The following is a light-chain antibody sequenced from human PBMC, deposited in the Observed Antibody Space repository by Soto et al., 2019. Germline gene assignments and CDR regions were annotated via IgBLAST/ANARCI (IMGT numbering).Light chain of an antibody. CDR2: DAS. V-gene: IGKV3-11*01. CDR3: QQRSYWPLT. J-gene: IGKJ4*01. Sequence: EIVLTQSPSTLSLSPGERATLSCRASQSVSSYLAWYHQKPGQAPRLLIYDASNRATGIPARFSGSGSGTDFTLTISSLEPEDFAVYYCQQRSYWPLTFGRGTKVEIK. CDR1: QSVSSY.